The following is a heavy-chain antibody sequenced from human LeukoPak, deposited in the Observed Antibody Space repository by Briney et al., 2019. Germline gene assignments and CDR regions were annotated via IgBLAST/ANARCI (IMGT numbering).Heavy chain of an antibody. J-gene: IGHJ4*02. Sequence: SETLSLTCAVSGGSISSSSSNCWTWVRQPPGKGLEWIGEIYHSGATNYNPSLKSRVTISVDTSKNQFSLKLSSVTAADTAVYYCARRRGYSYTYYFDYWGQGTLVTVSS. V-gene: IGHV4-4*02. CDR3: ARRRGYSYTYYFDY. CDR1: GGSISSSSSNC. D-gene: IGHD5-18*01. CDR2: IYHSGAT.